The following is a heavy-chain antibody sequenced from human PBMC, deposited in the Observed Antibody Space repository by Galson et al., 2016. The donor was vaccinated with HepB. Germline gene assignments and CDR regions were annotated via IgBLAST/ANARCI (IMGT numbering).Heavy chain of an antibody. CDR1: GFTFNFYA. D-gene: IGHD2-15*01. CDR2: ISFDGTNK. CDR3: ARGREMGCSNFSCCRGTWYFDF. V-gene: IGHV3-30-3*01. Sequence: SLRLSCAVSGFTFNFYAMNWVRQAPGKGLEWVALISFDGTNKYYADSVKGRFTISRDDSKNTLYLQMNGLRAEDTAVYYCARGREMGCSNFSCCRGTWYFDFWGRGTLVTVSS. J-gene: IGHJ2*01.